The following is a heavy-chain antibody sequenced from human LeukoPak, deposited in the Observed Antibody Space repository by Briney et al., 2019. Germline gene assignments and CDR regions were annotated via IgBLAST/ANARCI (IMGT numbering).Heavy chain of an antibody. CDR1: GFTFSSYA. D-gene: IGHD3-22*01. Sequence: GGSLRLSCAASGFTFSSYAMHWVRQAPGKGLEYVSAISSNGGSTYYANSVKGRFTISRDNSKNTLYLQMNSLRAEDTAVYYCAKVRVESTMIVVVIAYFQHWGQGTLVTVSS. J-gene: IGHJ1*01. CDR3: AKVRVESTMIVVVIAYFQH. V-gene: IGHV3-64*01. CDR2: ISSNGGST.